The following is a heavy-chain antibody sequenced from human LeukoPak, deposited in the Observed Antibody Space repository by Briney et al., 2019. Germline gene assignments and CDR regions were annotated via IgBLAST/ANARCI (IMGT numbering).Heavy chain of an antibody. V-gene: IGHV4-34*01. CDR2: INHSGST. J-gene: IGHJ5*02. D-gene: IGHD3-22*01. Sequence: SETLSLTCAVYGGSFSGYYWSWIRQPPGKGLEWIGEINHSGSTNYNPSLKSRVTISVDKSKNQFSLKLSSVTAADTAVYYCAKDVRSMIVEGPNWFDPWGQGTLVTVSS. CDR1: GGSFSGYY. CDR3: AKDVRSMIVEGPNWFDP.